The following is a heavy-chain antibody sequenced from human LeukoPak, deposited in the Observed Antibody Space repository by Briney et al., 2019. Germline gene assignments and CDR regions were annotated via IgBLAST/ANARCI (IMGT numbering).Heavy chain of an antibody. CDR3: AKGPDYDFWSGLDY. CDR1: GFTFSSYG. V-gene: IGHV3-30*02. CDR2: IRYDGSNK. Sequence: PGGSLRLSCAASGFTFSSYGMHWVRQAPGKGLEGVAFIRYDGSNKYYADSVKGRFTISRDNSKNTLYLQMNSLRAEDTAVYYCAKGPDYDFWSGLDYWGQGTLVTVSS. D-gene: IGHD3-3*01. J-gene: IGHJ4*02.